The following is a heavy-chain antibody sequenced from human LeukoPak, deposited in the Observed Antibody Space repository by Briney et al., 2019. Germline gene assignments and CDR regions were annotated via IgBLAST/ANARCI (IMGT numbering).Heavy chain of an antibody. D-gene: IGHD3-10*01. CDR3: ARHDGSGYYYPLDQ. V-gene: IGHV3-23*01. CDR1: GFAFRSYG. J-gene: IGHJ4*02. CDR2: VSSSGCIT. Sequence: GGSLRLSCAASGFAFRSYGLSWVRQAPGKGLEWVSSVSSSGCITWNADSVKGRITISRDFSKNTLFLLMNSLRAEDTAIYYCARHDGSGYYYPLDQWGQGTLVTVSS.